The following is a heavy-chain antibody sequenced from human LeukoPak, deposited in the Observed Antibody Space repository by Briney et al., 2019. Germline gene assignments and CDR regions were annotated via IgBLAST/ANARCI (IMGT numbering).Heavy chain of an antibody. CDR2: IIPILGIA. J-gene: IGHJ3*02. D-gene: IGHD2-15*01. CDR1: GGTFSSYA. Sequence: SAKVSCKASGGTFSSYAISWVRQAPGQGLERMGRIIPILGIANYAQKFQGRVTITADKSTSTAYMELSSLRSEDTAVYYCARGWDIVVVVAATHDAFDIWGQGTMVTVSS. CDR3: ARGWDIVVVVAATHDAFDI. V-gene: IGHV1-69*04.